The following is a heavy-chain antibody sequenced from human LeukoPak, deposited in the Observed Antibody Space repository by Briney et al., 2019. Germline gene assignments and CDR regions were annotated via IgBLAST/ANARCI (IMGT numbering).Heavy chain of an antibody. CDR1: GYTFTSYG. Sequence: ASVKVSCKSSGYTFTSYGISWVRLAPGQGLEWMGWISAYNGNTNYAQKFQGRGTMTTDTSTSTAYMELRSLRSDDTAVYYCARGGSGGVCNYWGQGTLVTVSS. J-gene: IGHJ4*02. CDR2: ISAYNGNT. CDR3: ARGGSGGVCNY. D-gene: IGHD3-10*01. V-gene: IGHV1-18*01.